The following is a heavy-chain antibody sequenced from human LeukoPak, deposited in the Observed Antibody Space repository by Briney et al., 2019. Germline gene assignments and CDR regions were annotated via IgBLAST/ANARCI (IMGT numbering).Heavy chain of an antibody. CDR1: GDSISSSTYY. CDR3: ARSLTLNFDY. D-gene: IGHD4-23*01. Sequence: SETLSLTCTVSGDSISSSTYYWGWIRQPPGKGLEWIGYIYYSGSTNYNPSLKSRVTISVDTSKNQFSLKLSSVTAADTAVYYCARSLTLNFDYWGQGTLVTVSS. V-gene: IGHV4-61*05. J-gene: IGHJ4*02. CDR2: IYYSGST.